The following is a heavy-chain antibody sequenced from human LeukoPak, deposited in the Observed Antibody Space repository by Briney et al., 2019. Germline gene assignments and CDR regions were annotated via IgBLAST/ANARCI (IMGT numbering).Heavy chain of an antibody. D-gene: IGHD3-10*01. J-gene: IGHJ5*02. CDR2: IYTSGST. V-gene: IGHV4-4*07. Sequence: SDTLSLTCTVSGRSISSYYWSWIRQPAGKGLEWIGRIYTSGSTNYNPSLKSRVTMSVDTSKNQFSLKLSSVTAADTAVYYCARGDYYGSENWFDPWGQGTLVTVSS. CDR1: GRSISSYY. CDR3: ARGDYYGSENWFDP.